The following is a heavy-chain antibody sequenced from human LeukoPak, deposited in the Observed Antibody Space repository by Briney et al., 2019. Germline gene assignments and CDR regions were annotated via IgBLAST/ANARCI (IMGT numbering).Heavy chain of an antibody. Sequence: GGSLRLSCAASGFTFSAYGMHWVRQAPGKGLEWVAFIRYAGGNKYYADSVNGRFTISRDNSKNTLYLQMNSLRVEDTAVYYCAKDAAPYSNNSPNWFDPWGQGNLVTVSS. CDR1: GFTFSAYG. CDR2: IRYAGGNK. CDR3: AKDAAPYSNNSPNWFDP. D-gene: IGHD4-11*01. V-gene: IGHV3-30*02. J-gene: IGHJ5*02.